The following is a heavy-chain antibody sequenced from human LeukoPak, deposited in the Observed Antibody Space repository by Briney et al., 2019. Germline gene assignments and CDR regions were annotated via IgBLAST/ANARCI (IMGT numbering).Heavy chain of an antibody. V-gene: IGHV4-34*01. D-gene: IGHD6-19*01. CDR3: ARIIISSGWW. J-gene: IGHJ4*02. CDR2: INHSGST. Sequence: SETLSLTCAVYGGSFSGYYWSWIRQPPGKGLEWIGEINHSGSTNYNPSLKSRVTISVDTSKNQFPLKLSSVTAADTAVYYCARIIISSGWWWGQGTLVTVSS. CDR1: GGSFSGYY.